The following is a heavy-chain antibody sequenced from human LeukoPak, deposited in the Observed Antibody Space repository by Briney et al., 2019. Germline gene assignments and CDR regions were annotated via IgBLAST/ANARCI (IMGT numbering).Heavy chain of an antibody. V-gene: IGHV1-18*01. Sequence: GASVKVSCKASGGTFSSYAISWVRQAPGQGLEWMGWISAYNGNTNYAQKLQGRVTMTTDTSTSTAYMELRSLRSDDTAVYYCARSQESGSRDWFDPWGQGTLVTVSS. D-gene: IGHD1-26*01. CDR2: ISAYNGNT. CDR1: GGTFSSYA. J-gene: IGHJ5*02. CDR3: ARSQESGSRDWFDP.